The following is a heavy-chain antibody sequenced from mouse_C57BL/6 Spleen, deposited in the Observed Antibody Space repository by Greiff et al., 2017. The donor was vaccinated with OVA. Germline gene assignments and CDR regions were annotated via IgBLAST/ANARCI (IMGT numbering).Heavy chain of an antibody. Sequence: QVQLQQSGAELVRPGTSVKVSCKASGYAFTNYLIEWVKQRPGQGLEWIGVINPGSGGTNYNEKFKGKATLTADKSSSTAYMQLSSLTSEDSAVYFCARSGYYGTPYYFDYWGQGTTLTVSS. D-gene: IGHD1-1*01. CDR2: INPGSGGT. CDR3: ARSGYYGTPYYFDY. J-gene: IGHJ2*01. V-gene: IGHV1-54*01. CDR1: GYAFTNYL.